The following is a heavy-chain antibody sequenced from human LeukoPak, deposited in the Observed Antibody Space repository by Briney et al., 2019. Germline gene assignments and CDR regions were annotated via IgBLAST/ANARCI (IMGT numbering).Heavy chain of an antibody. CDR1: GGSFSGYY. J-gene: IGHJ4*02. CDR2: INHSGST. V-gene: IGHV4-34*01. CDR3: ARADFDWGYYYFDY. Sequence: SETLSLTCAVYGGSFSGYYWSWIRQPPGKGLEWIGEINHSGSTNYNPSLKSRVTISVDTSKNQFSLKLSSVTAADTAVYYCARADFDWGYYYFDYWGQGTLVTFSS. D-gene: IGHD3-9*01.